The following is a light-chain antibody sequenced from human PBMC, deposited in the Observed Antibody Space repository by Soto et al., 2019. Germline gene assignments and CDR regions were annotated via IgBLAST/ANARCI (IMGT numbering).Light chain of an antibody. CDR3: QHYYSTLAT. V-gene: IGKV1-39*01. J-gene: IGKJ5*01. CDR1: ESISRH. Sequence: DIQMSQSPSSLSASVGDRVTITCRAAESISRHLNWYQQKPGRAPDLLIYAACTLQNGVPSRFTGSGSGTEFTLTITGLQLEDFATYYCQHYYSTLATFGQGTRLEIK. CDR2: AAC.